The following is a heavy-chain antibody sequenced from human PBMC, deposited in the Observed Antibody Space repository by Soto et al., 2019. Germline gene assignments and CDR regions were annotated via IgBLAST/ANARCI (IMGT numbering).Heavy chain of an antibody. Sequence: PGGSLRLSCAASGFTFSDYYMSWIRQAPGKGLEWVSYISSSSSYTNYADSVKGRFTISRDNAKNSLYLQMNSLRAEDTAVYYCAGEGSAGPSGWFDRWGQGTLVTVXS. J-gene: IGHJ5*02. CDR3: AGEGSAGPSGWFDR. CDR2: ISSSSSYT. V-gene: IGHV3-11*06. D-gene: IGHD7-27*01. CDR1: GFTFSDYY.